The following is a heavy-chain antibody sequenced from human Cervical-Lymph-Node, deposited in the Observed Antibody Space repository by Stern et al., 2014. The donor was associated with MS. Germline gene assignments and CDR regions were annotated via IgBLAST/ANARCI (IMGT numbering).Heavy chain of an antibody. CDR2: IFNSGPT. Sequence: VQLEESGPGLVKPSPTLSLTCTVSGGSINSGGHYWSWIRQRPGKGLEWIGNIFNSGPTFDSPSLKGRVTISLDTSKNQFSLTLSSVTAADTAIYYCASRWSGTYYGQNWFDPWGQGILVTVSS. J-gene: IGHJ5*02. CDR3: ASRWSGTYYGQNWFDP. CDR1: GGSINSGGHY. V-gene: IGHV4-31*03. D-gene: IGHD1-26*01.